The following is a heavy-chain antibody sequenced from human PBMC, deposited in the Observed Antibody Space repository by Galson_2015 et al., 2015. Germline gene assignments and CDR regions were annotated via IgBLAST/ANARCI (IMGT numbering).Heavy chain of an antibody. CDR2: IGPAGDT. Sequence: SLRLSCAASGFTLSNYDMYWVRQGTGKGLEWVSAIGPAGDTYYPDSVKGRSTISRENAKNALSLQMNSLRAGDTAVYYCARIASHAYYWYFDLWGRGTLVTVSS. V-gene: IGHV3-13*04. CDR3: ARIASHAYYWYFDL. J-gene: IGHJ2*01. CDR1: GFTLSNYD. D-gene: IGHD3-16*01.